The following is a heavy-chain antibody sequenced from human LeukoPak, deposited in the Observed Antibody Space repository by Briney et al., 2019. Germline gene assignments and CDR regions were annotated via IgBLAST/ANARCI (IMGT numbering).Heavy chain of an antibody. J-gene: IGHJ5*02. D-gene: IGHD3-3*01. CDR2: ISSSGSTI. CDR1: GFTFSDYY. V-gene: IGHV3-11*01. Sequence: GGSLRLSCAASGFTFSDYYMTWIRQAPGKGLEWVSYISSSGSTIYYADSVKGRFTISRDNAKNSLHLQMNSLRADDTAVYYCARRVFWSGYLNWFDPWGQGTLVTVSS. CDR3: ARRVFWSGYLNWFDP.